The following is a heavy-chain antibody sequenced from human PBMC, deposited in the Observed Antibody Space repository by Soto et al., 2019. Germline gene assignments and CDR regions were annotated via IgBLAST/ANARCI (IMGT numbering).Heavy chain of an antibody. CDR1: GFTFSSYW. CDR2: ISNDGSKT. V-gene: IGHV3-74*01. J-gene: IGHJ4*02. Sequence: GGSLRLSCAASGFTFSSYWMHWVRQAPGKGLVWVSHISNDGSKTDYADSVKGRFTISRDNAKNTLYLQMYSLRGEDTAVYYCVQREDCGSALCPLGHWGQGTLVTVSS. D-gene: IGHD2-15*01. CDR3: VQREDCGSALCPLGH.